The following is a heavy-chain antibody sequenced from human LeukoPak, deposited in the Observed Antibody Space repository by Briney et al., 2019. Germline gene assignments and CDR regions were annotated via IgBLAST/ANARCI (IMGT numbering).Heavy chain of an antibody. D-gene: IGHD5-18*01. V-gene: IGHV4-39*01. J-gene: IGHJ4*02. CDR1: GGSISSSSYY. CDR2: IYYSGST. CDR3: ARPAYSYPLAFGFFDY. Sequence: PSETLSLTCTVSGGSISSSSYYWGWIRQPPGKGLEWLGSIYYSGSTYYNPSLKSRVTISVDTSKNEFSLKLDSVTAADTAVYYCARPAYSYPLAFGFFDYWGQGALVTVSS.